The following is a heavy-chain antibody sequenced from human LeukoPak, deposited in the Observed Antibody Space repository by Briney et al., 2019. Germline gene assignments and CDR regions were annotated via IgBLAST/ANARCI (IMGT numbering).Heavy chain of an antibody. V-gene: IGHV4-4*07. CDR1: GGSISSYY. Sequence: SETLSLTCTVSGGSISSYYWSWIRQPAGKGLEWIGRIYTSGSTNYNPSLKSRVTMSVDTSKNQFSLKLSSVTAADTAVYYCASFYDFRSGNDAFDIWGQGTMVTVSS. D-gene: IGHD3-3*01. J-gene: IGHJ3*02. CDR3: ASFYDFRSGNDAFDI. CDR2: IYTSGST.